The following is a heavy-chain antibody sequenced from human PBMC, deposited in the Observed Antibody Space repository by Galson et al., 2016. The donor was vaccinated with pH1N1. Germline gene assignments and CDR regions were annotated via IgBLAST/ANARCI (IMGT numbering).Heavy chain of an antibody. Sequence: SLRLSCAASGFTFSAYSMRWVRQAPGKGLEYVSVIRSNERTTYYADSVSGRFTISRGNSKNSLYLQMGSLRAEDMAVYYCTRDALARSHFDYWGQGTLVTVSS. CDR3: TRDALARSHFDY. CDR1: GFTFSAYS. J-gene: IGHJ4*02. D-gene: IGHD5-12*01. V-gene: IGHV3-64*02. CDR2: IRSNERTT.